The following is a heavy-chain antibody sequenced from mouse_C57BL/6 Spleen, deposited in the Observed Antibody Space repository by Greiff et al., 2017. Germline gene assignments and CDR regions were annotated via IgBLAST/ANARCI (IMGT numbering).Heavy chain of an antibody. CDR1: GYTFTSYW. CDR3: ATMMVTTSYYAMDY. J-gene: IGHJ4*01. CDR2: IDPSDSET. Sequence: VQLQQPGAELVRPGSSVKLSCKASGYTFTSYWMHWVKQRPIQGLEWIGNIDPSDSETHYNQKFKDKATLTVDKSSSTAYMQLSSLTSEDSAVYYGATMMVTTSYYAMDYWGQGTSVTVSS. D-gene: IGHD2-3*01. V-gene: IGHV1-52*01.